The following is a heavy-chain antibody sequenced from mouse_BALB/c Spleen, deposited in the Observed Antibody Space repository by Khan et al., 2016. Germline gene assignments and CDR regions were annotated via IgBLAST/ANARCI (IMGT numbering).Heavy chain of an antibody. D-gene: IGHD2-3*01. CDR2: ISSGGGST. V-gene: IGHV5-12-1*01. CDR1: GFAFSSYD. Sequence: EVVLVESGGGLVKPGGSLKLSCAASGFAFSSYDMSWVRQTPEKRLEWVAYISSGGGSTYYPDTVKGRFTISRDNAKNTLYLQMSSLKSEDTAMYYCARHDGYYGGFAYWGQGTLVTVSA. J-gene: IGHJ3*01. CDR3: ARHDGYYGGFAY.